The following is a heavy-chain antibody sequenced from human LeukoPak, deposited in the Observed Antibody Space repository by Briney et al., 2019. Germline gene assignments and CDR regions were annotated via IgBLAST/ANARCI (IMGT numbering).Heavy chain of an antibody. D-gene: IGHD6-13*01. J-gene: IGHJ4*02. CDR2: INHSGST. Sequence: SETLSLTCAVYGGSFSGYYWSWIRQPPGKGLEWIGEINHSGSTNYNPSLKSRVTISVDTSKNQFSLKLSSVTAADTAVYYCARGRAEKPGYSSSWYYFDYWGQGTLVTVSS. V-gene: IGHV4-34*01. CDR1: GGSFSGYY. CDR3: ARGRAEKPGYSSSWYYFDY.